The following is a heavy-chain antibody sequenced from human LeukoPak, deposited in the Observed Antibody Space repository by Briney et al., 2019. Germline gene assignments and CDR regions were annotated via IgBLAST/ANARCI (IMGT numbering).Heavy chain of an antibody. CDR3: VRAPKSSSSSGDY. Sequence: GRSLRLSCAASGFTFSDYYMSWIRQAPGKGLEWVSYISSSGSTIYYADSVKGRFTISRDNAKNSLYLQMNSLRAEDTAVYYCVRAPKSSSSSGDYWGQGTLVTVSS. CDR2: ISSSGSTI. D-gene: IGHD6-6*01. CDR1: GFTFSDYY. V-gene: IGHV3-11*04. J-gene: IGHJ4*02.